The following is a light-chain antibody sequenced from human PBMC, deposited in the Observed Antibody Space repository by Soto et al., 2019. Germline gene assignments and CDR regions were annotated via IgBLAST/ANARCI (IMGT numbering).Light chain of an antibody. Sequence: DIQMTQSPSTLSASVGDRVTITCRASQSISIWLAWYQQKPGQAPKILIYKASSLESGVPSRFSGSGSGTEFTLTISSLQPDDFATYYCQQYNRYSGTFGQGTKVDIK. CDR3: QQYNRYSGT. CDR1: QSISIW. V-gene: IGKV1-5*03. J-gene: IGKJ1*01. CDR2: KAS.